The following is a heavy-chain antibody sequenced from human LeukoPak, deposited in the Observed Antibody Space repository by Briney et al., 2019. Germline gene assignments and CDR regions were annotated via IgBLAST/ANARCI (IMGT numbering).Heavy chain of an antibody. D-gene: IGHD1-7*01. J-gene: IGHJ4*02. CDR2: IYYRGST. V-gene: IGHV4-59*12. Sequence: GSLRLSCAASGFTFSSYWMSWVRQPPGKGLEWIGHIYYRGSTFYNPSLRGRVTISVDTSKNHFSVKLTSVTTADTAVYYCARLYGNFQNYYDYWGQGTLVTVSS. CDR1: GFTFSSYW. CDR3: ARLYGNFQNYYDY.